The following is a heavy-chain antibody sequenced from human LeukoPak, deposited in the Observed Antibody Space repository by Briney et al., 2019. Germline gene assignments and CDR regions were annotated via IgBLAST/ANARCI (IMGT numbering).Heavy chain of an antibody. CDR2: IIPIFGTA. Sequence: SVKVSCKASGGTFSSYVISWVRQAPGQGLEWMGGIIPIFGTANYAQKFQGRVTMTRDTSTSTVYMELSSLRSEDTAVYYCARDAMSSVTTSPYYFDYWGQGTLVTVSS. D-gene: IGHD4-17*01. J-gene: IGHJ4*02. CDR1: GGTFSSYV. V-gene: IGHV1-69*05. CDR3: ARDAMSSVTTSPYYFDY.